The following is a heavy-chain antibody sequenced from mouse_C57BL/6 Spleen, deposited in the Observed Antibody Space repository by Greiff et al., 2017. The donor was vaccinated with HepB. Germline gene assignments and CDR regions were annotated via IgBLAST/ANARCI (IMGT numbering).Heavy chain of an antibody. V-gene: IGHV1-5*01. CDR1: GYTFTSYW. D-gene: IGHD2-3*01. CDR3: TRCLYDGYYAMDY. CDR2: IYPGNSDT. Sequence: EVQLVESGTVLARPGASVKMSCKTSGYTFTSYWMHWVKQRPGQGLEWIGAIYPGNSDTSYNQKFKGKAKLTAVTSASTAYMELSSLKNEDSAVYYCTRCLYDGYYAMDYWGQGTSVTVSS. J-gene: IGHJ4*01.